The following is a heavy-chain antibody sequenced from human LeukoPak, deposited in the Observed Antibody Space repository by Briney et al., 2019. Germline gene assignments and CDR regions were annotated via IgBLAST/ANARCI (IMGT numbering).Heavy chain of an antibody. V-gene: IGHV3-23*01. Sequence: GGSLRLSCPASGFTFSSFAMIWVRQAPGKGLEWVSPISGSGGSTYYADSVKGRFTISRDNSKNTLYLQMNSLRAEDTAVYYCAKSRGFTVTPLLYYFDYWGQGTLVTVSS. D-gene: IGHD4-17*01. CDR3: AKSRGFTVTPLLYYFDY. CDR2: ISGSGGST. CDR1: GFTFSSFA. J-gene: IGHJ4*02.